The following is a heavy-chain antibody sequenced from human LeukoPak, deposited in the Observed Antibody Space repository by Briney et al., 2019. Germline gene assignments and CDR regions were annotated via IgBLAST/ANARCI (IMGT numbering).Heavy chain of an antibody. D-gene: IGHD1-1*01. CDR1: GFTFSSYE. CDR2: ISSSGSTI. CDR3: ARDLGGTHDY. Sequence: PGGSLRLSCAASGFTFSSYEMNWVRQAPGKGLEWVSYISSSGSTICYAGSVKGRFTIPRDKAKTSLYLQMNSLRAEDTAVYYCARDLGGTHDYWGQGSLVTVSS. V-gene: IGHV3-48*03. J-gene: IGHJ4*02.